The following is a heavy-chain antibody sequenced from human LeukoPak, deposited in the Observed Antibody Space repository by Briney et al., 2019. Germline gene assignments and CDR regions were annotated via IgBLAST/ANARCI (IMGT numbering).Heavy chain of an antibody. Sequence: GGSLRLSCAASGFTFSTYNMNWVRQAPGKGLEWVSSITSSSSYIYYADSVKGRFTISRDNAKNSLYLQMNSLRAEDTAVYYCARGYYDTSGYYPYYFDYWGQGTLVTVSS. CDR1: GFTFSTYN. CDR3: ARGYYDTSGYYPYYFDY. D-gene: IGHD3-22*01. J-gene: IGHJ4*02. CDR2: ITSSSSYI. V-gene: IGHV3-21*01.